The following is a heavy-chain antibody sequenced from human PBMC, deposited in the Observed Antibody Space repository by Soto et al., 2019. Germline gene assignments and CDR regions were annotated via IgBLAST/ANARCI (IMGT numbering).Heavy chain of an antibody. CDR1: GYSISSYS. Sequence: PXETLSLTCTVAGYSISSYSWNWIRQTAGRGLEWIGRVSPSGHTQYRSSFETRVTISVDMSTNQFFLELRYVTAADTAVYYCARESGENWSYEAYWGQGAQVTVSS. CDR3: ARESGENWSYEAY. CDR2: VSPSGHT. D-gene: IGHD1-7*01. V-gene: IGHV4-4*07. J-gene: IGHJ4*02.